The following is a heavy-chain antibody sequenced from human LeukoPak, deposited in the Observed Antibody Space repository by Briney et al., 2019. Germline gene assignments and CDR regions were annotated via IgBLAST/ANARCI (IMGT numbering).Heavy chain of an antibody. CDR2: ISGSGGST. D-gene: IGHD2-2*01. CDR1: GFTFSSYA. Sequence: GGSLRLSCAASGFTFSSYAMSWVRQAPGKGLEWASAISGSGGSTYYADSVKGRFTISRDNSKNTLYLQMNSLRAEDTAVYYCAKGGARICSSTSCYYYWGQGTLVTVSS. J-gene: IGHJ4*02. V-gene: IGHV3-23*01. CDR3: AKGGARICSSTSCYYY.